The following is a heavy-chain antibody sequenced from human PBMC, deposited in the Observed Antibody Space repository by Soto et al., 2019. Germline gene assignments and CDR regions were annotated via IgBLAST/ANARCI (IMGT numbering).Heavy chain of an antibody. Sequence: ASVKVSCKASGYTFTSYAMHWVRQAPGQRLEWMGWINAGNGNTKYSQKFQGRVTITRDTSASTAYMELSSLRSEDTAVYYCARPHNPGYSSSWYHYWGQGTLVTVSS. V-gene: IGHV1-3*01. J-gene: IGHJ4*02. CDR3: ARPHNPGYSSSWYHY. D-gene: IGHD6-13*01. CDR2: INAGNGNT. CDR1: GYTFTSYA.